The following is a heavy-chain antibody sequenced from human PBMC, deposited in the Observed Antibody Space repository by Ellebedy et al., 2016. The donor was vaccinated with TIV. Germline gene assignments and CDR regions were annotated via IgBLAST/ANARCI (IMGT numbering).Heavy chain of an antibody. D-gene: IGHD6-13*01. Sequence: GESLKISCVASGFTLSSYYMHWVRQPTGKGLEWVSAFGTAGDTYYPASVKGRFTISRDNLENSVYLDLTGLTGDDSGIYYCARDGSSGWSEIPNYFDSWGQGTPVTVSS. J-gene: IGHJ4*02. CDR2: FGTAGDT. V-gene: IGHV3-13*01. CDR1: GFTLSSYY. CDR3: ARDGSSGWSEIPNYFDS.